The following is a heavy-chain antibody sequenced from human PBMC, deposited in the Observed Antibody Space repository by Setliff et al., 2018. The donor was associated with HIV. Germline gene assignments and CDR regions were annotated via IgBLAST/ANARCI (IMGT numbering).Heavy chain of an antibody. CDR3: ARGRLLWSGSYYYYYMDV. D-gene: IGHD3-10*01. CDR2: TRNKVNSYTT. Sequence: LSLTCTVSGGSISSYYWSWIRQPPGKGLEWIGRTRNKVNSYTTEYAASVKGRFTISRDDSNNSLYLQMNSLKTEDTAVYYCARGRLLWSGSYYYYYMDVWGKGTTVTVSS. J-gene: IGHJ6*03. V-gene: IGHV3-72*01. CDR1: GGSISSYY.